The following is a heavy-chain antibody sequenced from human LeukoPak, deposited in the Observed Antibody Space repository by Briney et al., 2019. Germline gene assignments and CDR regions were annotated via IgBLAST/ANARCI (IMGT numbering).Heavy chain of an antibody. J-gene: IGHJ4*02. Sequence: SETLSLTCTVSGGSISPFQWSWIRQSGGKRLEWMGLIRNTGSADYNPSLKSRVTLSIDTSKSQISLRLPSVTAADTAVYYCATGSYSGGFDKWGQGTLVIVSS. V-gene: IGHV4-4*07. CDR2: IRNTGSA. D-gene: IGHD2-8*02. CDR3: ATGSYSGGFDK. CDR1: GGSISPFQ.